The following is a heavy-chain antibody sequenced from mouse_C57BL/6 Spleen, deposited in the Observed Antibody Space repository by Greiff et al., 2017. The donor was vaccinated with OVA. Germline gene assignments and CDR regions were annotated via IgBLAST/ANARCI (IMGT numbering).Heavy chain of an antibody. J-gene: IGHJ1*03. D-gene: IGHD2-4*01. Sequence: EVQRVESEGGLVQPGSSMKLSCTASGFTFSDYYMAWVRQVPEKGLEWVANINYDGSSTYYLDSLKSRFIISRDNAKNILYLQMSSLKSEDTATYYCARGDYDYDSYWYFDVWGTGTTVTVSS. CDR2: INYDGSST. V-gene: IGHV5-16*01. CDR3: ARGDYDYDSYWYFDV. CDR1: GFTFSDYY.